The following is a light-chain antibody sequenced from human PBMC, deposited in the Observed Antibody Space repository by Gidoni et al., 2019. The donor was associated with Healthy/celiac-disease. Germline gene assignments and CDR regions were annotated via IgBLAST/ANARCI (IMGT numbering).Light chain of an antibody. CDR1: LGISSA. V-gene: IGKV1-13*02. CDR3: QQFNSYPRT. Sequence: AIQLTQSPSSLSAPVGDRVTITCRASLGISSALAWYQQKPGKAPKLLIYDASSLESGGPSRFSGSGAGTDFTLTISSLQPEDFATYYCQQFNSYPRTFXXXTKVEIK. J-gene: IGKJ1*01. CDR2: DAS.